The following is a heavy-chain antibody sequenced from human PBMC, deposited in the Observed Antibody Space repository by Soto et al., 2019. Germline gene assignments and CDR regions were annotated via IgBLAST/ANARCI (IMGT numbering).Heavy chain of an antibody. CDR1: GCSISSSSYH. CDR2: IHYSGNT. CDR3: ARHGRDKAQSPKSWFDP. Sequence: SETLSLTCTVSGCSISSSSYHWGWIRQPPGKGLEWIGSIHYSGNTYYNPSLKSRVSMSVDTSKNQFSLNLSSVTAADTAVYYCARHGRDKAQSPKSWFDPWGQGALVTVSS. J-gene: IGHJ5*02. V-gene: IGHV4-39*01.